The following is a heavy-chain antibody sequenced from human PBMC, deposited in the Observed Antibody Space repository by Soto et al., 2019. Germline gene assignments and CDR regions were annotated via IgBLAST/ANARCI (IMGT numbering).Heavy chain of an antibody. CDR3: ARDLGGCSAGSCRYNWLDS. D-gene: IGHD2-15*01. CDR1: RDTFTNYA. CDR2: IIPFYGTA. V-gene: IGHV1-69*06. J-gene: IGHJ5*01. Sequence: QVQLVQSGAEVKKPGSSVKVSCKASRDTFTNYAISWLRQAPGQGLEWMGGIIPFYGTAHYAQKFQDRVTIIADTSTSTADMELSSLRPEDTAVYYCARDLGGCSAGSCRYNWLDSWGQGTLVTVSS.